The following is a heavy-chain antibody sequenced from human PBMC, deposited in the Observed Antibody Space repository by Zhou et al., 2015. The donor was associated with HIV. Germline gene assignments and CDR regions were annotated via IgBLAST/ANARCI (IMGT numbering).Heavy chain of an antibody. Sequence: EVQLVESGGGLVQPGRSLRLSCAASEVSFDDYAMHWVRQGPGKGLEWVSGISWNSARIGYADSVKGRFTISRDNAKNSLYLQMNSLRAEDTAVYYCARGAVAQYYYYYYGMDVWGQGTTVTVSS. CDR3: ARGAVAQYYYYYYGMDV. J-gene: IGHJ6*02. CDR1: EVSFDDYA. D-gene: IGHD6-19*01. V-gene: IGHV3-9*01. CDR2: ISWNSARI.